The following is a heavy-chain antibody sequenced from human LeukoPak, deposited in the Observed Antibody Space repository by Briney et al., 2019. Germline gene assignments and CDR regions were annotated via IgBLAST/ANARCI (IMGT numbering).Heavy chain of an antibody. V-gene: IGHV4-59*01. CDR2: IYYSGST. D-gene: IGHD3-3*01. Sequence: SETLSLTCTVSGGSISNYYWSWIRQPPGKGLEWIGYIYYSGSTNYNPSLKSRVTISVDTSKNQFSLKLSPVTAADTAVYYCARVGKPYYDFWSGYGNWFDPWGQGTLVTVSS. CDR1: GGSISNYY. J-gene: IGHJ5*02. CDR3: ARVGKPYYDFWSGYGNWFDP.